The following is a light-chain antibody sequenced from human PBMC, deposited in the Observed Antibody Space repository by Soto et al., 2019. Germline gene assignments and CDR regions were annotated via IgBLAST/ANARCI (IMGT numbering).Light chain of an antibody. CDR3: QQYGSSSWT. Sequence: VLTPSPGTLSLSPGKRATLSCRASQSISSSYLAWYQQRPGQAPRLLIYGASSRATGIPDRFSGSGSGTEFTLTISRLEPEDFAVYYCQQYGSSSWTFGQGTKVDIK. CDR2: GAS. V-gene: IGKV3-20*01. CDR1: QSISSSY. J-gene: IGKJ1*01.